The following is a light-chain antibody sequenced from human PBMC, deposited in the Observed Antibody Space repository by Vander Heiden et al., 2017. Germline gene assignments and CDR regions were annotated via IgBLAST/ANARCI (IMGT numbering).Light chain of an antibody. Sequence: SYALTQPPSVSVSPGQTASITCSGDKLGDKYACWYQQKPGQSPILLIYQDSKRPSGIPERFSGSNSGNTATLTISGTQAMDEAAYFCQTWDSSTAVFGTGTKVTVL. CDR2: QDS. CDR1: KLGDKY. J-gene: IGLJ1*01. CDR3: QTWDSSTAV. V-gene: IGLV3-1*01.